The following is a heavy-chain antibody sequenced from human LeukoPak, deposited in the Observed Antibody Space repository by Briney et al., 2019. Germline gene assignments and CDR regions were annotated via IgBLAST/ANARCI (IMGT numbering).Heavy chain of an antibody. CDR2: IYPCYSEN. J-gene: IGHJ4*02. CDR1: GSTLMVSW. Sequence: GEPLKISCKGSGSTLMVSWIGWARQMPGKGLEWMGIIYPCYSENRYSPSFQGQVSISVDRSISTAYLHWSSLKASDTAMYYCARSHCGSTSCPFDYWGQGTLVTVSS. V-gene: IGHV5-51*01. D-gene: IGHD2-2*01. CDR3: ARSHCGSTSCPFDY.